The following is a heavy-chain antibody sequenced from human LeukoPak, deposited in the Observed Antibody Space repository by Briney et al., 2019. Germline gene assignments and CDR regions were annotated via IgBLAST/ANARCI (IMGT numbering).Heavy chain of an antibody. V-gene: IGHV4-39*07. J-gene: IGHJ4*02. CDR2: IYYSGST. D-gene: IGHD4-17*01. CDR3: AREPQGYGYYFDY. Sequence: IGSIYYSGSTYYNPSLKSRVTISVDTSKNQFSLKLSSVTAADTAVYYCAREPQGYGYYFDYWGQGTLVTVSS.